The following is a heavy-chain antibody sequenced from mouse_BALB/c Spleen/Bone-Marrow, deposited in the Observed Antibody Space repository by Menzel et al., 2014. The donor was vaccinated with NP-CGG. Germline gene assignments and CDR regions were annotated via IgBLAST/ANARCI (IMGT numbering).Heavy chain of an antibody. J-gene: IGHJ3*01. Sequence: EVKLMESGGGLVKSGGSLKLSCTASGFTFNNYGMSWVRQTPEKRLEWVATISGGGSYTFYPDSVKGRFTISRDNAKNGLYLQLSSLRSEDTALYYCARHAYYDQTEVSFVYWGQGTLVTVSA. CDR1: GFTFNNYG. V-gene: IGHV5-9-2*01. CDR3: ARHAYYDQTEVSFVY. D-gene: IGHD2-4*01. CDR2: ISGGGSYT.